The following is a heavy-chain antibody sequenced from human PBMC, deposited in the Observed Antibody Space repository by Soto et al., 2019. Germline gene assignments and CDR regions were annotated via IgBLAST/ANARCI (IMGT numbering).Heavy chain of an antibody. V-gene: IGHV3-72*01. Sequence: EVQLVESGGDLVQPGGSLRLSCAVSGFTFSDHYMDWVRQAPGKGLEWVGRIRNIANSYTTDYAASVKGRFTISRDDSKNSLYLQMNSMKTEDTAMYYCARRITGNPPAEGGSWGQGTLVTVSS. D-gene: IGHD1-20*01. CDR3: ARRITGNPPAEGGS. CDR2: IRNIANSYTT. CDR1: GFTFSDHY. J-gene: IGHJ5*02.